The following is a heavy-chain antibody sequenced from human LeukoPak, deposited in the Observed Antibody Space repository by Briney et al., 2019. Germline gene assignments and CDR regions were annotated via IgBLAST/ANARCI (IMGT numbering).Heavy chain of an antibody. CDR2: INHSGST. CDR1: GGSFSGYY. CDR3: ARKISGIFDY. Sequence: SETLSLTCAVYGGSFSGYYWSWIRQPPGKGLEWIGEINHSGSTNYNPSLKSRVTISVETSKNQFSLKLSSVTAADTAVYYCARKISGIFDYWGQGTLVTVSS. V-gene: IGHV4-34*01. D-gene: IGHD3-3*02. J-gene: IGHJ4*02.